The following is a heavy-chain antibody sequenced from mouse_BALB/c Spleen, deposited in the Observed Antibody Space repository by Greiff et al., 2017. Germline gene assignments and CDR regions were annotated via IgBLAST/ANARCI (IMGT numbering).Heavy chain of an antibody. J-gene: IGHJ2*01. D-gene: IGHD2-12*01. Sequence: EVQVVESGGGLVQPGGSLRLSCATSGFTFTDYYMSWVRQPPGKALEWLGFIRNKANGYTTEYSASVKGRFTISRDNSQSILYLQMNTLKAEDSATYYCARDITIVYWGQGTTLTVSS. CDR3: ARDITIVY. CDR2: IRNKANGYTT. CDR1: GFTFTDYY. V-gene: IGHV7-3*02.